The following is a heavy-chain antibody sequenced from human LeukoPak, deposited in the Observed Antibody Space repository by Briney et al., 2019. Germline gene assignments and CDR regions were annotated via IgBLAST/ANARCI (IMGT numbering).Heavy chain of an antibody. D-gene: IGHD2-15*01. V-gene: IGHV3-21*01. J-gene: IGHJ4*02. CDR1: GFTFSSYS. Sequence: PGGSLRLSCAASGFTFSSYSMNWVRQAPGKGLEWVSSIISTSSYIYYPDSVKGRFTISRDNAKNSLYLQMNSLRAEDTAVYYCARDGGGGLDYWGQGTLVTVSS. CDR2: IISTSSYI. CDR3: ARDGGGGLDY.